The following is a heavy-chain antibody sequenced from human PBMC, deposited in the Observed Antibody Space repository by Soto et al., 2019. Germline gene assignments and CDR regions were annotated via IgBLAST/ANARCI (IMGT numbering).Heavy chain of an antibody. J-gene: IGHJ6*02. CDR3: AYRRFGYSNPSHFYYYSGMDV. CDR1: GGTFSSYA. CDR2: IIPIFGTA. V-gene: IGHV1-69*13. Sequence: ASVKVSCKASGGTFSSYAISWVRQAPGQGLEWMGGIIPIFGTANYAQKFQGRVTITADESTSTAYMELSSLRSEDTAVYYCAYRRFGYSNPSHFYYYSGMDVWGQGTTVTVSS. D-gene: IGHD4-4*01.